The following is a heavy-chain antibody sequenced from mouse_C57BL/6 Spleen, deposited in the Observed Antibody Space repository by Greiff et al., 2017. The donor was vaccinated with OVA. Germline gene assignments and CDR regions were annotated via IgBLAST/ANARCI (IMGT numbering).Heavy chain of an antibody. CDR3: ARAYYSNYVGYFDY. V-gene: IGHV1-82*01. CDR2: IYPGDGDT. D-gene: IGHD2-5*01. Sequence: LVESGPELVKPGASVKISCKASGYAFSSSWMNWVKQRPGKGLEWIGRIYPGDGDTNYNGKFKGKATLTADKSSSTAYMQLSSLTSEDSAVYFCARAYYSNYVGYFDYWGQGTTLTVSS. CDR1: GYAFSSSW. J-gene: IGHJ2*01.